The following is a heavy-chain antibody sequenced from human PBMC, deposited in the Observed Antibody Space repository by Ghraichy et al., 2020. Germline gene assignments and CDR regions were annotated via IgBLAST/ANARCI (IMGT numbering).Heavy chain of an antibody. CDR2: ISGYNGNT. V-gene: IGHV1-18*01. Sequence: SVKVSCKAFGYTFTNYGISWVRQAPGQGLEWMGWISGYNGNTKYPQKFQGRVTMTTDTSTNTAYMELRSLRSDDTAIYYCAKTGRYFDWNWFDPWGQGTLVTVSS. CDR1: GYTFTNYG. J-gene: IGHJ5*02. D-gene: IGHD3-9*01. CDR3: AKTGRYFDWNWFDP.